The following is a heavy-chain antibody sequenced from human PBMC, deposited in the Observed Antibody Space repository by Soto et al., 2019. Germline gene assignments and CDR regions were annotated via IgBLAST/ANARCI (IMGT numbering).Heavy chain of an antibody. CDR3: ARSALVLRVYEPTADWFDT. D-gene: IGHD3-22*01. CDR2: INPDNGAT. V-gene: IGHV1-2*02. J-gene: IGHJ5*02. CDR1: GYRFSDYY. Sequence: GASVKVSCKTSGYRFSDYYIHWVRRAPGQGLEWMGWINPDNGATNYEQDFQGRVTMTWDTSITTASMELSRLRPDDTAVYYCARSALVLRVYEPTADWFDTWGQGTLVTVSS.